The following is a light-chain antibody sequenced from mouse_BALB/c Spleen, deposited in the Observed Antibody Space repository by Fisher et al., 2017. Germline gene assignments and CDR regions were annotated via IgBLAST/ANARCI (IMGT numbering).Light chain of an antibody. V-gene: IGKV4-57-1*01. CDR2: STS. CDR3: QQYSGYPLT. J-gene: IGKJ5*01. CDR1: SSVSSSY. Sequence: VMTQSTAIMSASPGEKVTMTCRASSSVSSSYLHWYQQKSGASPKLWIYSTSNLASGVPARFSGSGSGTSYSLTISSVEAEDAATYYCQQYSGYPLTFGAGTKLELK.